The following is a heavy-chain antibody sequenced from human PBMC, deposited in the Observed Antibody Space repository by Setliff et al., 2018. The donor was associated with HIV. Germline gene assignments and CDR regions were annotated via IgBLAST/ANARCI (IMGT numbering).Heavy chain of an antibody. Sequence: PSETLSLTCAVYGGSFSGYYWSWIRQPPGKGLEWIGEINHSGSTNYNPSLKSQVTISVDTSMDQFSLKPNSVTAADTAVYYCAAASSWDPLLDYWGQGTLVTVSS. J-gene: IGHJ4*02. D-gene: IGHD6-13*01. CDR3: AAASSWDPLLDY. CDR1: GGSFSGYY. CDR2: INHSGST. V-gene: IGHV4-34*01.